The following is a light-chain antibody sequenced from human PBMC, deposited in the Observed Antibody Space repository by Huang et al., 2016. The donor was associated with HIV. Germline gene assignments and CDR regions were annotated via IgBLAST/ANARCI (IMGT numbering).Light chain of an antibody. CDR1: ENIVYS. CDR3: QQSRSLPRT. V-gene: IGKV1-39*01. CDR2: AAS. Sequence: DSQLTQSPSSLSASVGDGITITCRASENIVYSLSWFLPRPGRAPDALIYAASRLHAGVPSKFRASGSGTNFTLSIDGLGPEDFATYYCQQSRSLPRTYGGGTKVDI. J-gene: IGKJ4*01.